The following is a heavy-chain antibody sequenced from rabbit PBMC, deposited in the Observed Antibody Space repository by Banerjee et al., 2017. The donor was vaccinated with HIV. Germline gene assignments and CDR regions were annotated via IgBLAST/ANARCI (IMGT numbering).Heavy chain of an antibody. CDR3: ARDLAGVIGWNFNL. J-gene: IGHJ4*01. Sequence: QSLEESGGDLVKPGASLTLTCTPSGFSFSSRHWICWVRQAPGKGLEWIACIYVGSSGITYYASWAKGRFTISKTSSTTVTLQMTSLTAADTATYFCARDLAGVIGWNFNLWGPGTLVTVS. CDR2: IYVGSSGIT. V-gene: IGHV1S40*01. D-gene: IGHD4-1*01. CDR1: GFSFSSRHW.